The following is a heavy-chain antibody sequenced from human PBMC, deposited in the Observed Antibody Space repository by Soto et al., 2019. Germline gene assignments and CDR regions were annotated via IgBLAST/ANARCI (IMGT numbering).Heavy chain of an antibody. Sequence: QVQLQESGPGLVKPSQTLSLTCTVSGGSISSGGYYWSWIRQHPGKGLEWIGYIYYSGSTYYNPSLKRRVNKSVDTSKNQFSLKLSSVTAAATAVYYCARVGGINWFDPWGQGTLVTVSS. CDR3: ARVGGINWFDP. D-gene: IGHD3-16*01. CDR2: IYYSGST. J-gene: IGHJ5*02. V-gene: IGHV4-31*03. CDR1: GGSISSGGYY.